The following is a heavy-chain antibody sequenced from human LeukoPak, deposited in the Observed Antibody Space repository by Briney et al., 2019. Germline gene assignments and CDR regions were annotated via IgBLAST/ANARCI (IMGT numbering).Heavy chain of an antibody. CDR1: GFTFSDYY. D-gene: IGHD4-17*01. CDR2: INHSGST. V-gene: IGHV4-34*01. CDR3: ARGRRHYGDYVY. J-gene: IGHJ4*02. Sequence: GSLRLSCAASGFTFSDYYMSWIRQPPGKGLEWIGEINHSGSTNYNPSLKSRVTISVDTSKNQFSLKLSSVTAADTAVYYCARGRRHYGDYVYWGQGTLVTVSS.